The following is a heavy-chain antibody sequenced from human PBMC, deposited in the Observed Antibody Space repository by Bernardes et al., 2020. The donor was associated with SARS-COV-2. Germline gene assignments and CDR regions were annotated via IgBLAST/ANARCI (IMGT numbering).Heavy chain of an antibody. CDR3: ARFFGAAN. J-gene: IGHJ4*02. CDR2: ITRNWGTT. Sequence: GGFLRPSRAAPGFPLRSYVMHWVRPAPGEGPGNISAITRNWGTTYHAKSVKGRFTISRDNSKNTLYLQMDSLRIEDMGIYYCARFFGAANWGPGTLVAVSS. CDR1: GFPLRSYV. D-gene: IGHD3-10*01. V-gene: IGHV3-64*01.